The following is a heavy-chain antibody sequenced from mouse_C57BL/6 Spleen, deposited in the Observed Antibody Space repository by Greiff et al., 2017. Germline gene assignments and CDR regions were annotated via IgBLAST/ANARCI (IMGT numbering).Heavy chain of an antibody. J-gene: IGHJ3*01. D-gene: IGHD2-2*01. CDR2: IYPGDGDT. CDR3: ARMGVKLTWFAY. Sequence: QVQLKQSGAELVKPGASVKISCKASGYAFSSYWMNWVKQRPGKGLEWIGQIYPGDGDTNYNGKFKGKATLTADKSSSTAYMPLSSLTSEDSAVYFCARMGVKLTWFAYWGQGTLVTVSA. CDR1: GYAFSSYW. V-gene: IGHV1-80*01.